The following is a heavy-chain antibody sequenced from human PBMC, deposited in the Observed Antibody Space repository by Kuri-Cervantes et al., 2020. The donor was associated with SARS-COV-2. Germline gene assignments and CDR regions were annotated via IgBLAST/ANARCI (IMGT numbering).Heavy chain of an antibody. Sequence: GGSLRLSCAASGFTFSGYSMNWVRQAPGKGLEWVSYISSSSSTIYYADSVKGRFTISRDNAKNSLYLQMNSLRAEDTAVYYCAGDHYYYYYMDVWGKGTTVTVSS. V-gene: IGHV3-48*01. CDR3: AGDHYYYYYMDV. J-gene: IGHJ6*03. CDR2: ISSSSSTI. CDR1: GFTFSGYS. D-gene: IGHD3-10*01.